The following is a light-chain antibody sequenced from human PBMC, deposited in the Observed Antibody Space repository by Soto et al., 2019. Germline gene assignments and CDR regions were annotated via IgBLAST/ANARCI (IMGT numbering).Light chain of an antibody. CDR1: QSVTSNF. V-gene: IGKV3-20*01. CDR3: QQYCRSPLMYT. CDR2: GAS. Sequence: EIVLTQSPGPLSLSPGERATLSCRASQSVTSNFLAWYQEKSGQAPRLLIYGASTRAAGVPDRFSGSGSGTDFTLTITRLEPEDYAVYSCQQYCRSPLMYTLGQGTKL. J-gene: IGKJ2*01.